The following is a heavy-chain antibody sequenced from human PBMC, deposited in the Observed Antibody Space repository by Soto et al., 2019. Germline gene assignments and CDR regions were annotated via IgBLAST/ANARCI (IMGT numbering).Heavy chain of an antibody. V-gene: IGHV3-30-3*01. J-gene: IGHJ4*02. Sequence: QVQLVESGGGVVQPGGSLRLSCAASGFTFSSYAMHWVRQAPGKGLEWVAVISYDGSNKYYADSVKGRFTISRDNSKNTLYLQMNSLRAEDTAVYYCAKGEGYSGDDPFDYWGQGTLVTVSS. CDR1: GFTFSSYA. CDR2: ISYDGSNK. D-gene: IGHD5-12*01. CDR3: AKGEGYSGDDPFDY.